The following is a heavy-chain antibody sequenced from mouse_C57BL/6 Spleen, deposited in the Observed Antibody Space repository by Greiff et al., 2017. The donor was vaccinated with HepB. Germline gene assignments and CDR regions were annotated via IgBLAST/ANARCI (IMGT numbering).Heavy chain of an antibody. CDR1: GYTFTSYW. CDR3: ARFWAYYSNSFDY. J-gene: IGHJ2*01. Sequence: QVQLKQPGAELVRPGSSVKLSCKASGYTFTSYWIDWVKQRPGQGLEWIGNIYPSDSETHYNQKFKDKATLTVDKSSSTAYMQLSSLTSEDSAVYYCARFWAYYSNSFDYWGQGTTLTVSS. D-gene: IGHD2-5*01. CDR2: IYPSDSET. V-gene: IGHV1-61*01.